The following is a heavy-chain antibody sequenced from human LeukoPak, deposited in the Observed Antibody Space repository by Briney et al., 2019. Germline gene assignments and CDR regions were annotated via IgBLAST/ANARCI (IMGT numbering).Heavy chain of an antibody. D-gene: IGHD6-19*01. V-gene: IGHV3-23*01. J-gene: IGHJ4*02. CDR1: GFTLSNYA. CDR2: ISGSGDSP. Sequence: GGPLRLSCAVSGFTLSNYAMSWLRQPPGKGLEWVSVISGSGDSPYYGDPVKGRFTISRDNSKNTLYPQMNSLRAEDTAVYYCAKRSIAVGKKWLVWEGNFDYWGQGTLVTVSS. CDR3: AKRSIAVGKKWLVWEGNFDY.